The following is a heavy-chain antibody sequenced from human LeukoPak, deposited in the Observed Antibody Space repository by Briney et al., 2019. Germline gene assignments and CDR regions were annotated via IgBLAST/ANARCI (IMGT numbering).Heavy chain of an antibody. Sequence: SETLSLTCAVYGGSFSGYYWSWICQPPGKGLEWIGEINHSGSTNYNPSLKSRVTVSVDTSKNQFSLKLSSVTAADTAVYYCATPYGFGRVFDYWGQGTLVTVSS. CDR2: INHSGST. D-gene: IGHD3-16*01. V-gene: IGHV4-34*01. CDR1: GGSFSGYY. CDR3: ATPYGFGRVFDY. J-gene: IGHJ4*02.